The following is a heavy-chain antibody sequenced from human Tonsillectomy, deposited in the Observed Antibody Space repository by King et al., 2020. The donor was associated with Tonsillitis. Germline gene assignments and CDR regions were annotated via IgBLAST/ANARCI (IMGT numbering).Heavy chain of an antibody. CDR3: ARHGGAYSVDY. V-gene: IGHV3-23*03. Sequence: VQLVESGGGLVQPGGSLRLSCEASGFTFSSYGMSWVRQAPGKGLEWVSLIHANTGITSYADSVRGRFTISRANSKNTLDLQMNSLRADDTAVYYCARHGGAYSVDYGGQGTLVTVSS. D-gene: IGHD2-21*01. J-gene: IGHJ4*02. CDR2: IHANTGIT. CDR1: GFTFSSYG.